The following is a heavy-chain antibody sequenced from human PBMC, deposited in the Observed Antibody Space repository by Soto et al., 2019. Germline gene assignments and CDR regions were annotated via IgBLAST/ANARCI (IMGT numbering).Heavy chain of an antibody. V-gene: IGHV4-39*01. CDR3: ARGPEGFHPLSNNWFDP. J-gene: IGHJ5*02. CDR2: IYYSGRT. CDR1: GESISSSSYY. D-gene: IGHD3-10*01. Sequence: SETLSLTCIVSGESISSSSYYWGWIRQPPGKGLEWIGSIYYSGRTYYNPSFKSRVTISIDTSKNQFSLKLSSVTATDTAVYYCARGPEGFHPLSNNWFDPWGQGTPVTVSS.